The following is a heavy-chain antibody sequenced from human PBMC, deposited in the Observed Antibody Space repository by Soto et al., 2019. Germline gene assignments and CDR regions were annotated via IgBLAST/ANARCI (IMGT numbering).Heavy chain of an antibody. CDR2: IYYSGST. J-gene: IGHJ3*02. Sequence: SETLSLTCTVSGGSISSGGYYWSWIRQHPGKGLEWIGYIYYSGSTYYNPSLKSRVTISVDTSKNQFSLKLSSVTAADTAVYYCARDCTYDYIWGSHNAFDIWGQGTMVTVSS. CDR3: ARDCTYDYIWGSHNAFDI. V-gene: IGHV4-31*03. D-gene: IGHD3-16*01. CDR1: GGSISSGGYY.